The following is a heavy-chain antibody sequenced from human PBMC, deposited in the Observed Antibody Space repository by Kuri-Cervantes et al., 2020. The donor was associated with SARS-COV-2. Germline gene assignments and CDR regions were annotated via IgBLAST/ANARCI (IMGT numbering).Heavy chain of an antibody. V-gene: IGHV3-72*01. CDR1: GFTFSDHY. Sequence: LSLTCATSGFTFSDHYIDWVRQAPGKGLEWVGRSSNKVYRYTTEYATSVKGRFTISRDFSKNSLSLQMDSLTTEDTAVYYCAREGYCSGGSCFDCWGQGTLVTVSS. D-gene: IGHD2-15*01. CDR2: SSNKVYRYTT. J-gene: IGHJ5*01. CDR3: AREGYCSGGSCFDC.